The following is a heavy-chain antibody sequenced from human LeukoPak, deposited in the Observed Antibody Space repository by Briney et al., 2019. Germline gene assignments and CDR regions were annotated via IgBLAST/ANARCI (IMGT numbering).Heavy chain of an antibody. D-gene: IGHD1-26*01. CDR2: INHSGST. CDR3: ARAPYVGYYYYGMDV. CDR1: GGSFSGYY. V-gene: IGHV4-34*01. Sequence: PSETLSLTCAVYGGSFSGYYWSWIRQPPGKGLEWIGEINHSGSTNYNPSPKSRVTISVDTSKNQFSLKLSSVTAADTAVYYCARAPYVGYYYYGMDVWGQGTTVTVSS. J-gene: IGHJ6*02.